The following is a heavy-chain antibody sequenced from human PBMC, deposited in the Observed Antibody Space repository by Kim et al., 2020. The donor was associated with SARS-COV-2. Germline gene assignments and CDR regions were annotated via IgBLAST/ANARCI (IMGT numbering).Heavy chain of an antibody. D-gene: IGHD2-15*01. V-gene: IGHV2-5*02. J-gene: IGHJ5*02. CDR3: AHSLGYCSGGSCFSGRWFDP. Sequence: SGPTLVNPTQTLTLTCTFSGFSLSTSGVGVGWIRQPPGKALEWLALIYWDDDKRYSPSLKSRLTITKDTSKNQVVLTMTNMDPVDTATYYCAHSLGYCSGGSCFSGRWFDPWGQGTLVTVSS. CDR1: GFSLSTSGVG. CDR2: IYWDDDK.